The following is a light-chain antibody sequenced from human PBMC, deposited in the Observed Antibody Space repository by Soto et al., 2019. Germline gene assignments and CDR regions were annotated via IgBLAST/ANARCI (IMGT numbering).Light chain of an antibody. J-gene: IGLJ1*01. Sequence: QSVLTQPASVSGSPGQSITISCTGTSSDVGAHNYVSWYQQHPGKAPKLMIYEVSNRPSGVSNRFSGSKSGNTASLTISGLQAEDEADYYCQSYDSSLSGSVFGTGTKVTVL. CDR1: SSDVGAHNY. CDR2: EVS. CDR3: QSYDSSLSGSV. V-gene: IGLV2-14*01.